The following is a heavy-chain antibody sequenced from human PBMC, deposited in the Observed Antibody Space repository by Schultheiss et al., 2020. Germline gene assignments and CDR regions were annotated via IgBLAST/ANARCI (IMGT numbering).Heavy chain of an antibody. Sequence: SETLSLTCTVSGNSISSYYWSWMRQPPGKGLEWIGDMYYSGSTNHNPSLKSRVTMSVDMFKNQFSLRLNSVTAADTAVYYCARTHYADYLDYWGQGTLVTVSS. CDR3: ARTHYADYLDY. D-gene: IGHD3-16*01. V-gene: IGHV4-59*01. CDR2: MYYSGST. J-gene: IGHJ4*02. CDR1: GNSISSYY.